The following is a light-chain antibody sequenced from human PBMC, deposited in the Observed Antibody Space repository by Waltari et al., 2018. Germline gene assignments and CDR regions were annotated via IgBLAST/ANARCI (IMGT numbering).Light chain of an antibody. V-gene: IGKV3-11*01. CDR1: QSVYNF. J-gene: IGKJ4*01. Sequence: EVVLTQSPATPSLSPGESATLSCRASQSVYNFLAWYQQKPGQAPRLLIYEASQRATGIPARFSGSGSGTDFTLTISNLEPEDVAVYYCQQRANWPPLTFGGGTKVEIK. CDR3: QQRANWPPLT. CDR2: EAS.